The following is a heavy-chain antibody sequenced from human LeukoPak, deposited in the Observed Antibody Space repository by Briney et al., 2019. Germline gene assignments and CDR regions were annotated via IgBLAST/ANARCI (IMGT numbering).Heavy chain of an antibody. CDR2: ISSTSIYT. CDR3: AREDGYSSSWYSDY. Sequence: GGSLRLSCAASGFTFSDYYMSWIRQAPGKGLEWVSDISSTSIYTNYADSVKGRFSISRDNAKNSLYLQMNSLRAEDTAVYYCAREDGYSSSWYSDYWGQGTLVTVSS. V-gene: IGHV3-11*05. D-gene: IGHD6-13*01. J-gene: IGHJ4*02. CDR1: GFTFSDYY.